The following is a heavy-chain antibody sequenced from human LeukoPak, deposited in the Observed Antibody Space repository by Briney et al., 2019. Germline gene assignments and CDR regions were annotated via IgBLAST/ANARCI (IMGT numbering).Heavy chain of an antibody. CDR2: ISYSGSA. CDR3: ARALFNSRYFDSPCFDP. Sequence: SETLSLTCTVSGGSISSYYYWSWLRQPPEKGLEWIGYISYSGSASYNPSLKSRVIISVDTSKSQFSLNLGSVSAADTAVYYCARALFNSRYFDSPCFDPWGQGTLVTVSS. CDR1: GGSISSYYY. J-gene: IGHJ5*02. V-gene: IGHV4-59*01. D-gene: IGHD3-9*01.